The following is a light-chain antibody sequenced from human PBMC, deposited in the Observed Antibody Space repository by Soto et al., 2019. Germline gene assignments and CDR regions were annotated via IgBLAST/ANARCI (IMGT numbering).Light chain of an antibody. CDR1: QSVRDRY. CDR2: DTS. Sequence: EIVLTQSPGTLSLSPGERATLSCRASQSVRDRYLAWYQQKPGQAPSLLIYDTSTWATGVPDRFSGSGSGTYFARTISRVEPEDFAIYFWQQYGSSPGTFGQGTKVEI. V-gene: IGKV3-20*01. CDR3: QQYGSSPGT. J-gene: IGKJ1*01.